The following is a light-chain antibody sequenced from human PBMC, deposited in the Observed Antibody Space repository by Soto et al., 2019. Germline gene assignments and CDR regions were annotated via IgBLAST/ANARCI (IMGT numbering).Light chain of an antibody. V-gene: IGKV3-15*01. J-gene: IGKJ5*01. CDR1: HSVGSN. CDR2: AAS. CDR3: QQYDNWPPIT. Sequence: EVVMTQFPATLSVSPGERATLSCRASHSVGSNLAWYQHKHGQAPRLLMYAASARATGIPARFSGSGSGTEFTLTISSLQSEDFAVYYCQQYDNWPPITFGQGTRLGIK.